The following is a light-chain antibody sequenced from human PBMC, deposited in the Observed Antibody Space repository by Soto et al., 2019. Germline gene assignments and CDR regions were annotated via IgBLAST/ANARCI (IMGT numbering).Light chain of an antibody. CDR3: QQYNNLPYT. J-gene: IGKJ2*01. CDR1: QSVSSN. Sequence: EIVMTQSPATLSVSPGERATLSCRASQSVSSNFAGYQQKPGQAPRLLIYGASTRATGIPARLSGSGSGTEFPLTISSRQSEDFAVYYCQQYNNLPYTLGQGTKLDIK. V-gene: IGKV3-15*01. CDR2: GAS.